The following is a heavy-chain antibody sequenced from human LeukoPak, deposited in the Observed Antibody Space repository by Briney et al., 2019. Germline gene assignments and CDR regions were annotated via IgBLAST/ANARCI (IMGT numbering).Heavy chain of an antibody. Sequence: GRSLNLSCAASGFTFRIYGMHWVRQAPGNGLEWVAGIWYDGSNKYYVDSVKGRFTISRDNSKNTLYLQMNSLRAEDTAVYYCARDRAVIHAFDIWGQGTMVTVSS. CDR1: GFTFRIYG. CDR3: ARDRAVIHAFDI. V-gene: IGHV3-33*01. CDR2: IWYDGSNK. D-gene: IGHD3-10*01. J-gene: IGHJ3*02.